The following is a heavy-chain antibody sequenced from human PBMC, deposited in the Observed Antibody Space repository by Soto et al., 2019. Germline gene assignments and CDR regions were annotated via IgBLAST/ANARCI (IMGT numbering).Heavy chain of an antibody. V-gene: IGHV3-23*01. D-gene: IGHD6-19*01. CDR2: ISGSGGST. CDR3: ARRSSGWYFDY. Sequence: EVQLLESGGGLVQPGGSLRLSCAASGFTFSSYAMSWVRQAPGEGLEWGSAISGSGGSTYYANSVKGRFTISRDNSKNTLYLQMNSLRAENTAVYYCARRSSGWYFDYWGQGTLVTVSS. J-gene: IGHJ4*02. CDR1: GFTFSSYA.